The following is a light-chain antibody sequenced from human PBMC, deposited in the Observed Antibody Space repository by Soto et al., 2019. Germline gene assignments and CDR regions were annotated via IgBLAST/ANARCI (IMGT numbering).Light chain of an antibody. Sequence: QPVLTQPPSASGTPGPRVTISCSGSDSNIGSNHVYWYQQVPGTAPKFLIDSQDQRPSGVPDRFSGSKSGTSASLAISGLRSEDEADYYCASWEDSLTGWVFGGGTQLTVL. J-gene: IGLJ3*02. CDR3: ASWEDSLTGWV. CDR2: SQD. V-gene: IGLV1-47*02. CDR1: DSNIGSNH.